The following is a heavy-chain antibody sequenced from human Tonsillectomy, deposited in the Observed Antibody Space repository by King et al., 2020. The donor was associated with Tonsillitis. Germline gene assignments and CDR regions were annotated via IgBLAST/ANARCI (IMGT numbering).Heavy chain of an antibody. CDR2: INHSGST. J-gene: IGHJ4*02. CDR1: GASLSDYY. Sequence: VQLQQWGAGLLKPSETLSLTCAVYGASLSDYYWSWIRQPPGKGLEWIGEINHSGSTNYNPSLKSRVTISIDTSKNQFSLKLSSVTAADTAMYYCARGRSDAILVVIKPSFDYWGQGTLVTVSS. V-gene: IGHV4-34*01. CDR3: ARGRSDAILVVIKPSFDY. D-gene: IGHD3-3*01.